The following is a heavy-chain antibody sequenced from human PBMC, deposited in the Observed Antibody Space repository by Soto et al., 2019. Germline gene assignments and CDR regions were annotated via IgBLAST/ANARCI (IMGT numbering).Heavy chain of an antibody. CDR2: ISAYNGNT. J-gene: IGHJ4*02. Sequence: GASVKVSCKASGYTFTSYGISWVRQAPGQGLEWMGWISAYNGNTNYAQKLQGRVTMTTDTSTSTAYMELRSLRSDDTAVYYCARGPRIMITFGGVIVTVPYNNWGQGTLVTVSS. CDR3: ARGPRIMITFGGVIVTVPYNN. CDR1: GYTFTSYG. V-gene: IGHV1-18*01. D-gene: IGHD3-16*02.